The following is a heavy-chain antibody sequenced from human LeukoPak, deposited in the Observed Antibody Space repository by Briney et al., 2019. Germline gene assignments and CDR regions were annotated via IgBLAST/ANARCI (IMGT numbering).Heavy chain of an antibody. CDR2: IRGDGAET. J-gene: IGHJ4*02. CDR3: AKDRGRYYDSSGYYWGYYFDS. Sequence: GGSLRLSCADSGFAFGSCAMSWVRQTPGKGLEWVSAIRGDGAETYYADSVKGRFTISRDISRNTLYLQMNSLRAEDTAVYYCAKDRGRYYDSSGYYWGYYFDSWGQGILVTVST. D-gene: IGHD3-22*01. V-gene: IGHV3-23*01. CDR1: GFAFGSCA.